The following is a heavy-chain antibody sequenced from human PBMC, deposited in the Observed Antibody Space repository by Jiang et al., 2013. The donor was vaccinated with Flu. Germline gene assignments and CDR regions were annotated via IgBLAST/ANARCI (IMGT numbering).Heavy chain of an antibody. CDR1: GGSISSYY. V-gene: IGHV4-59*08. CDR3: ARLPDLAARLKGVPLPDYYYYYGMDV. Sequence: GSGLVKPSETLSLTCTVSGGSISSYYWSWIRQPPGKGLEWIGYIYYSGSTNYNPSLKSRVTISVDTSKNQFSLKLSSVTAADTAVYYCARLPDLAARLKGVPLPDYYYYYGMDVWGQGTTVTVSS. D-gene: IGHD6-6*01. CDR2: IYYSGST. J-gene: IGHJ6*02.